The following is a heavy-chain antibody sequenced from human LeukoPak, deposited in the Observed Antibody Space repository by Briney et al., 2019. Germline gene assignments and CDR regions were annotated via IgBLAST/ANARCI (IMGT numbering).Heavy chain of an antibody. D-gene: IGHD4-23*01. V-gene: IGHV3-30*18. CDR3: AKELRDGGFDY. J-gene: IGHJ4*02. Sequence: GSLRLSCAASGFTFIRYGMHWVRQAPGKGLEWVAVISYDGSNKYYVDSVKGRFSISRDNSKNTLDLQMNSLRGEDTAVYFCAKELRDGGFDYWGQGTLVTVSS. CDR1: GFTFIRYG. CDR2: ISYDGSNK.